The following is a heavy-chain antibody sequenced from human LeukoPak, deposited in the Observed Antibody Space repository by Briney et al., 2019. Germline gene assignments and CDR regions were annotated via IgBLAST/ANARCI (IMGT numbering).Heavy chain of an antibody. CDR3: VKDYYDSSGYYY. CDR2: ISSNGGST. J-gene: IGHJ4*02. CDR1: GFTFSSYW. Sequence: GGSLRLSCAASGFTFSSYWMSWVRQAPGKGLEYVSAISSNGGSTYYADSVKGRFTISRDNSKNTLYLQMSSLRAEDTAVYYCVKDYYDSSGYYYWGQGTLVTVSS. V-gene: IGHV3-64D*06. D-gene: IGHD3-22*01.